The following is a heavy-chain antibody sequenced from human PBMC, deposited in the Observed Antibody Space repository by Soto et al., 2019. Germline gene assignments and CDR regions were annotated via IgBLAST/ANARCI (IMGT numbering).Heavy chain of an antibody. CDR1: GFNFANYA. D-gene: IGHD3-3*01. Sequence: EVQLLESGGGLVQPGGSLRLSCGSSGFNFANYAMGWVRQAPGKGLEWVSGISSTGRRTYYADSVRGRFSISRDNSKNTVDLQINSLRAEDPAVYYCAKVANVGVVVEYFDHWGQGSLVTVSS. J-gene: IGHJ4*02. CDR2: ISSTGRRT. V-gene: IGHV3-23*01. CDR3: AKVANVGVVVEYFDH.